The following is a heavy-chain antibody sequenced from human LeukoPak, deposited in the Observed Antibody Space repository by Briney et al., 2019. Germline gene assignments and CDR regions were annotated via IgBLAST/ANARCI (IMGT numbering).Heavy chain of an antibody. D-gene: IGHD3-3*01. J-gene: IGHJ3*02. CDR3: ARDRVTIFGVVRGDAFDI. Sequence: SVKVSCKASGGTFSSYAISWVRQAPGQGLEWMGGIIPIFGTANYARKFQGRVTITTDESTSTAYMELSSLRSEDTAVYYCARDRVTIFGVVRGDAFDIWGQGTMVTVSS. V-gene: IGHV1-69*05. CDR2: IIPIFGTA. CDR1: GGTFSSYA.